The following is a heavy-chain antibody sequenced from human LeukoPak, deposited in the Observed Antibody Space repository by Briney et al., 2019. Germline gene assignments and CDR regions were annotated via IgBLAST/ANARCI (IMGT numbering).Heavy chain of an antibody. J-gene: IGHJ4*02. D-gene: IGHD7-27*01. CDR3: ASGRSGDSLFDY. CDR1: GGSISSGDYY. V-gene: IGHV4-61*02. CDR2: IYTSGGT. Sequence: SETLSLTCTVSGGSISSGDYYWTWIRQPAGKGLEWIGRIYTSGGTNYNPSLKSRVTMSIDTSKNQFSLKLSSVTAADTAVYYCASGRSGDSLFDYWGQGTLVTVSS.